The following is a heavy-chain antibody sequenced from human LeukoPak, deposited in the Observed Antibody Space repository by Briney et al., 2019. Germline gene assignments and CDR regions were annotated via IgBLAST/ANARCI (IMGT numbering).Heavy chain of an antibody. Sequence: GGSLRLSCAASGFTFSSYGMHWVRQAPGKGLEWVAVIWYDGSNKYYADSVKGRFTISRDNSKNTLYLQMNSLRAEDAAVYYCAKDSARVRDSFYYMDVWGKGTTVTVSS. CDR1: GFTFSSYG. CDR2: IWYDGSNK. J-gene: IGHJ6*03. D-gene: IGHD3-10*01. V-gene: IGHV3-33*06. CDR3: AKDSARVRDSFYYMDV.